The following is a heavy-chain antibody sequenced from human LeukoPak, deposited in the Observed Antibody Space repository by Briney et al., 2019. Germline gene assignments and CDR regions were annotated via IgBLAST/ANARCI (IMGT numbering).Heavy chain of an antibody. D-gene: IGHD6-13*01. V-gene: IGHV1-2*02. CDR1: GYTFTGYY. CDR2: INPNSGGT. CDR3: ARDRGPPNIAAAPFGY. Sequence: ASVKVSCKASGYTFTGYYMHWVRQAPGQGLEWMGWINPNSGGTNYAQKFQGRVTMTRDTSISTAYVELSRLRSDDTAVYYCARDRGPPNIAAAPFGYWGQGTLVTVSS. J-gene: IGHJ4*02.